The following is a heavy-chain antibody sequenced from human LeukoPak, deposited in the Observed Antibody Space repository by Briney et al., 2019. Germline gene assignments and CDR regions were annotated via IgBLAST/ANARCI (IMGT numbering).Heavy chain of an antibody. Sequence: GRTLRLSCAASGFTFSSYGMHWVRQAPGKGLEWVAVISYDGSNKYYADSVKGRFTISRDNSKNTLYLQMNSLRAEDTAVYYCARGAAAGIASRPDYWGQGTLVTVSS. CDR3: ARGAAAGIASRPDY. J-gene: IGHJ4*02. CDR1: GFTFSSYG. CDR2: ISYDGSNK. V-gene: IGHV3-30*03. D-gene: IGHD6-13*01.